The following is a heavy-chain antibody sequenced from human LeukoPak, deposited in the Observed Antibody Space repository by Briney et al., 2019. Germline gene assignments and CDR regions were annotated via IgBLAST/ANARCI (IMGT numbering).Heavy chain of an antibody. D-gene: IGHD5-24*01. V-gene: IGHV3-23*01. CDR3: AKTYGFQKGAFDV. CDR1: GFTYRKHA. Sequence: GGSLRLSCAASGFTYRKHAMGWVRQAPGKGLEWVSSTSGSGGIAYYADSVKGRFTISRDNSKNMIFLQMISLRVEDSAVYYCAKTYGFQKGAFDVWGQGTMVTVSS. J-gene: IGHJ3*01. CDR2: TSGSGGIA.